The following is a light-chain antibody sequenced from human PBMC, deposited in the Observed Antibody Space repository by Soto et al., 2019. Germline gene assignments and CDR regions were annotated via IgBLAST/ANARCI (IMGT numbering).Light chain of an antibody. Sequence: DIVMTQTPLSSPVTLGQAASISCRSSQSLVHSDGNTYLSWFHQRPGQPPRLLIYKVSDRFSGVPERFSCSGAGKDFTLAISRVEAEDVGVYYCMQATQSTWTFGQGTKVEIK. CDR1: QSLVHSDGNTY. CDR2: KVS. CDR3: MQATQSTWT. J-gene: IGKJ1*01. V-gene: IGKV2-24*01.